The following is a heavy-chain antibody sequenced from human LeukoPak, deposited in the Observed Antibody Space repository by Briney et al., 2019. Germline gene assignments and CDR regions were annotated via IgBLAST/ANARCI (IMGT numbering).Heavy chain of an antibody. CDR1: GGSFSGYY. J-gene: IGHJ4*02. D-gene: IGHD3-22*01. V-gene: IGHV4-34*01. CDR2: INHSGST. CDR3: AREGYDSSGYQSSFDY. Sequence: PSETLSLTCAVYGGSFSGYYWSWIRQPPGKGLEWIGEINHSGSTNYNPSLKSRVTISVDTSKNQFSLKLSSVTAADTAVYYCAREGYDSSGYQSSFDYWGQGTLVTVSS.